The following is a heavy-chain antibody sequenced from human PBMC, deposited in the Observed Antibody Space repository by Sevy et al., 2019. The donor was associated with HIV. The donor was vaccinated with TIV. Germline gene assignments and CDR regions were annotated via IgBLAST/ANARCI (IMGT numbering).Heavy chain of an antibody. Sequence: ASVKVSCRVSGYTLTKLAMHWVRQAPGKGLVWMGSFDPEDDETIYAQKFQGRVMMTEDTSTDTAYMELSSLRSEDTAVYYCATTKDYYESSGSPFDSWGQGTLVTVSS. CDR3: ATTKDYYESSGSPFDS. J-gene: IGHJ4*02. D-gene: IGHD3-22*01. CDR2: FDPEDDET. CDR1: GYTLTKLA. V-gene: IGHV1-24*01.